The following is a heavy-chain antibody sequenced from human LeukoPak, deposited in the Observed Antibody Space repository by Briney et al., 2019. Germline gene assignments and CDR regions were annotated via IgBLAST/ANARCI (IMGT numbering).Heavy chain of an antibody. D-gene: IGHD1-14*01. Sequence: PSETLSLTCAVYGGSFSGYYWSWIRQPPGKGLEWIGEINHSGSTNYNPSLKSRVTISVDTSKNQFSLKLSSVTAADTAVYYCARGTSAGGNHPDTWGQGTLVTVSS. V-gene: IGHV4-34*01. CDR3: ARGTSAGGNHPDT. CDR1: GGSFSGYY. J-gene: IGHJ5*02. CDR2: INHSGST.